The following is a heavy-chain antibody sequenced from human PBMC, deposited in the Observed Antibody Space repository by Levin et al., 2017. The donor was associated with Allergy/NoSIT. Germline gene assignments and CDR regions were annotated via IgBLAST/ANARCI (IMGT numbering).Heavy chain of an antibody. J-gene: IGHJ4*02. V-gene: IGHV3-23*01. CDR3: AKDVNYGDYFPTDY. D-gene: IGHD4-17*01. CDR2: ISRSGGST. CDR1: GFTFSSYT. Sequence: ETLSLTCAASGFTFSSYTMSWVRQAPGKGLEWVSGISRSGGSTYYPHSVKGRFTISRDNSKNTLYLQMNSLRAEDTAVYYCAKDVNYGDYFPTDYWGQGTLVTVSS.